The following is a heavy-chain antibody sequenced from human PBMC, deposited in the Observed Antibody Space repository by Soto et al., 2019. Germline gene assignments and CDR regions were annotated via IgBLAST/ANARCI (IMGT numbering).Heavy chain of an antibody. CDR2: IYYSGST. J-gene: IGHJ6*02. CDR3: ARSYSSGWYTDYYYYGMDV. Sequence: PSETLSLTCTVSGGSISSYYWSWIRQPPGKGLEWIGYIYYSGSTNYNPSLKSRVTISVDTSKNQFSLKLSSVTAADTAVYYCARSYSSGWYTDYYYYGMDVWGQGTTVTVSS. CDR1: GGSISSYY. V-gene: IGHV4-59*01. D-gene: IGHD6-19*01.